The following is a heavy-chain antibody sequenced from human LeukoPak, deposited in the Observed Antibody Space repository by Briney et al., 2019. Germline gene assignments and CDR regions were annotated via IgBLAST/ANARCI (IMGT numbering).Heavy chain of an antibody. CDR1: GYSFTSNY. J-gene: IGHJ4*02. CDR3: ARDQEAFDY. Sequence: ASVKVSCKASGYSFTSNYIHWVRQAPGQGLEWMGMIYPRDGSTSYAQKFQGRVTVTRDTSTSTVHMELSGLRSEDTAVYYCARDQEAFDYCGQGTLVNVAS. CDR2: IYPRDGST. V-gene: IGHV1-46*01.